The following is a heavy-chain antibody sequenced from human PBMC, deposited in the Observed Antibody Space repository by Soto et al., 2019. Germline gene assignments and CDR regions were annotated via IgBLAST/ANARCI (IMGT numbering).Heavy chain of an antibody. CDR3: ARDSSYGDYPPSLSDY. Sequence: GASVKVSFKASGYTFTGYYMHWVRQAPGQGLEWMGWINPNSGGTNYAQKLQGRVTMTRDTSISTAYMELSRLRSDDTAVYYCARDSSYGDYPPSLSDYWGQGTLVTVSS. CDR1: GYTFTGYY. CDR2: INPNSGGT. D-gene: IGHD4-17*01. J-gene: IGHJ4*02. V-gene: IGHV1-2*02.